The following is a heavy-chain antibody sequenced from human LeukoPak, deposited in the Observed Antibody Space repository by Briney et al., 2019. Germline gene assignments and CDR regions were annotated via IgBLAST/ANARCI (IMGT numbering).Heavy chain of an antibody. CDR1: GYTFTGYY. D-gene: IGHD6-19*01. CDR2: INPNSGGT. V-gene: IGHV1-2*06. CDR3: ARAPSSGWYGRDY. J-gene: IGHJ4*02. Sequence: GASVKVSCKASGYTFTGYYMHWVRQAPGQGLEWMGRINPNSGGTNYAQKFQGRVTMTRDTSISTAHMELSRLRSDDTAVYYCARAPSSGWYGRDYWGQGTLVTVSS.